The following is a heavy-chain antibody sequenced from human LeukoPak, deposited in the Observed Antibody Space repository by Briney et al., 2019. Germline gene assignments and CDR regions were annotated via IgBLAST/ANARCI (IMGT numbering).Heavy chain of an antibody. Sequence: GGSLRLSCAASGFSFSNYWMTWVRQAPGRGLEWVANIKEDGSEKYYVDSVKGRFTISRDNAKNSLYLQMNRLRAEDTAVYYCARYRLVWLPAPVFDYWGQGTLVTVSS. CDR3: ARYRLVWLPAPVFDY. CDR1: GFSFSNYW. J-gene: IGHJ4*02. D-gene: IGHD5-24*01. CDR2: IKEDGSEK. V-gene: IGHV3-7*01.